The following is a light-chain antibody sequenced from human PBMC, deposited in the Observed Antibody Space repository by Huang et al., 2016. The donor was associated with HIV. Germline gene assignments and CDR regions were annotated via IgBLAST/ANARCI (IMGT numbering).Light chain of an antibody. Sequence: DIQMTQSPSSLSASVGDRVTITCRASQSISSYLNWYQQKPGKVPKLLIYAASNLQSGVPSRFSGSGSGTDFTLTISSLQPEDFATYYCQQSYSTLALTFGGGTKVEIK. V-gene: IGKV1-39*01. CDR2: AAS. CDR1: QSISSY. CDR3: QQSYSTLALT. J-gene: IGKJ4*01.